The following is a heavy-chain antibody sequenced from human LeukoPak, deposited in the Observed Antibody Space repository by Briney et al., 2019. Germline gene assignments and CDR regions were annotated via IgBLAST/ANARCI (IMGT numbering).Heavy chain of an antibody. V-gene: IGHV3-73*01. Sequence: GGSLRLSCAASGFSLSASTMHWVRQASGKGLEWVGRIRTKTNNYATVYAASVKGRFTISRDDSKNTVYLQMNSLKTEDTAVFYYTRVAGAFSSTSCYRRPGFDYWGQGTLVIVSS. CDR1: GFSLSAST. J-gene: IGHJ4*02. CDR2: IRTKTNNYAT. D-gene: IGHD2-2*01. CDR3: TRVAGAFSSTSCYRRPGFDY.